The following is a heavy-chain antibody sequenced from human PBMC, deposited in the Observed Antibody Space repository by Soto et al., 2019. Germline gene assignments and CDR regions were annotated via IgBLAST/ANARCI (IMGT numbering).Heavy chain of an antibody. CDR1: GGTFSSYA. CDR2: LIPIFGTA. J-gene: IGHJ4*02. V-gene: IGHV1-69*12. Sequence: QVQLVQSGAAVKKPGSSVKVSCKASGGTFSSYAITWVRQSPGQGLESMGGLIPIFGTANYAQKLQGRVTITADESTSTAYMELSSLRSDDTAVYYCAGAVGAQWLVDYWGQGTLVTVSS. CDR3: AGAVGAQWLVDY. D-gene: IGHD6-19*01.